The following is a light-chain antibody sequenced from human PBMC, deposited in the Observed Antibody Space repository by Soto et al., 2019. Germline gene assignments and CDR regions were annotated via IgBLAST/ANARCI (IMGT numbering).Light chain of an antibody. CDR3: QQYKSYWT. CDR2: EAS. Sequence: DIQMTQFPATLSASVGDSVTITCRASQSITKWLAWYQLKQGKAPKLLIHEASNLHSGVSSRFTGSGSGTDFTLTITSLQPEDFATYYCQQYKSYWTFGQGTRVDLK. CDR1: QSITKW. V-gene: IGKV1-5*03. J-gene: IGKJ1*01.